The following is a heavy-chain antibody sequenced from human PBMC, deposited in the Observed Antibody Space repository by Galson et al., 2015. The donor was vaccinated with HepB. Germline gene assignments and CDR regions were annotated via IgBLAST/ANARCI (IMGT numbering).Heavy chain of an antibody. CDR1: GGTFSSYA. CDR3: ARDGGASFGSGSYSLGHWFDP. Sequence: SVKVSCKASGGTFSSYAISWVRQAPGQGLEWMGGIIPIFGIANYAQKFQGRVTITADESTSTAYMELSSLRSEDTAVYYCARDGGASFGSGSYSLGHWFDPWGQGTLVTVSS. D-gene: IGHD1-26*01. CDR2: IIPIFGIA. J-gene: IGHJ5*02. V-gene: IGHV1-69*13.